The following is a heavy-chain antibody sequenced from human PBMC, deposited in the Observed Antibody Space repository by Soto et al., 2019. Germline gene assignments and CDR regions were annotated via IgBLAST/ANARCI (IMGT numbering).Heavy chain of an antibody. Sequence: SETLSLTCTVSGGSMTGYYWSWLRQPPGTGLEWIAYVEHHGRTECRPSLQSRVTISRDLPQNQFSLNLRSVTAADTAGDFGARAVYGPYLDYWGQATVITIAS. J-gene: IGHJ4*02. CDR3: ARAVYGPYLDY. CDR1: GGSMTGYY. D-gene: IGHD6-6*01. CDR2: VEHHGRT. V-gene: IGHV4-59*12.